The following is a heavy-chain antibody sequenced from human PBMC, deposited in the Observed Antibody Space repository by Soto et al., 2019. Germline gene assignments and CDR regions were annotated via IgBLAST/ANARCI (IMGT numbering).Heavy chain of an antibody. CDR1: GFTFSHCG. Sequence: LVESGGGAAQPGRSLRLSCETSGFTFSHCGMHWVRQSPGKGLEWVGMIWNDGTTTHFTDSVKGRFTLSTDNSKNTVYLQMNSLRDEDTAVYYCAREGGHYDVDYWGRGTLVTVSS. J-gene: IGHJ4*02. V-gene: IGHV3-33*01. CDR3: AREGGHYDVDY. D-gene: IGHD5-12*01. CDR2: IWNDGTTT.